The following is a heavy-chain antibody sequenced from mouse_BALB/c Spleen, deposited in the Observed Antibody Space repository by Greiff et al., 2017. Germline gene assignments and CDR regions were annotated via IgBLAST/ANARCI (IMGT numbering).Heavy chain of an antibody. CDR3: ARGYDYDDY. J-gene: IGHJ3*01. Sequence: EVQLVESGPGLVKPSQSLSLTCTVTGYSITSDYAWNWIRQFPGNKLEWMGYISYSGSTSYNPSLKSRISITRDTSKNQFFLQLNSVTTEDTATYYCARGYDYDDYWGQGTLVTVSA. CDR2: ISYSGST. D-gene: IGHD2-4*01. CDR1: GYSITSDYA. V-gene: IGHV3-2*02.